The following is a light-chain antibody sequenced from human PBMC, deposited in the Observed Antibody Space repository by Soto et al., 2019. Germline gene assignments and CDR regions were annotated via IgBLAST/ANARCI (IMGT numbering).Light chain of an antibody. V-gene: IGKV3-20*01. J-gene: IGKJ1*01. CDR1: RSLSSDY. CDR2: HAS. CDR3: QQYVSSPWA. Sequence: IVFMQSPVTLSLSPGERATLSCRASRSLSSDYLAWYQQKPGQAPRLLSYHASRRATGTPDRFSVSGSGTDFTLTISRLEPEDFAVYYCQQYVSSPWAFGQGTKVDIK.